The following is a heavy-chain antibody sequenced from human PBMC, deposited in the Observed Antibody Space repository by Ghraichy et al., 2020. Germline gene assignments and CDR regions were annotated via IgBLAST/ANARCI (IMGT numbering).Heavy chain of an antibody. Sequence: SQTLSLTCAVYGGSFSGYYWSWIRQPPGKGLEWIGEINHSGSTNCNPSLKSRVTISVDTSKNQFSLKLSSVTAADTAVYYCARGPGDIVVVPAEDSYYGMDVWGQGTTVTVSS. CDR2: INHSGST. V-gene: IGHV4-34*01. D-gene: IGHD2-2*01. J-gene: IGHJ6*02. CDR3: ARGPGDIVVVPAEDSYYGMDV. CDR1: GGSFSGYY.